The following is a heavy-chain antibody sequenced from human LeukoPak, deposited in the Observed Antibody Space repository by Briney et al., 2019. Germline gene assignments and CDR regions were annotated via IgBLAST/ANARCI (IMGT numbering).Heavy chain of an antibody. CDR1: GYSFAGYW. CDR3: ARRRGDGYNSPFDY. J-gene: IGHJ4*02. Sequence: GESLKISCKASGYSFAGYWLGWVRQMPGAGLEWMGVIFPGDYDTRYSPSFQGQVTISVDKSISTAYLQWSSLKASDTAMYYCARRRGDGYNSPFDYWGQGTLVTVPS. CDR2: IFPGDYDT. V-gene: IGHV5-51*01. D-gene: IGHD5-24*01.